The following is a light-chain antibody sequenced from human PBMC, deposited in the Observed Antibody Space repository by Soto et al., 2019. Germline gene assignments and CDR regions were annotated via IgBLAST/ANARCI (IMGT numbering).Light chain of an antibody. Sequence: IQLTQSPSSLSASVGDTVTITCRASQSISTYLNWYQHKPGKAPKLVIQAASTFLSGVPPRFSGSGSETDFTLTITSLRPEDFATYYCQQSYRTPYIFGQGTNLEIK. CDR2: AAS. J-gene: IGKJ2*01. CDR3: QQSYRTPYI. V-gene: IGKV1-39*01. CDR1: QSISTY.